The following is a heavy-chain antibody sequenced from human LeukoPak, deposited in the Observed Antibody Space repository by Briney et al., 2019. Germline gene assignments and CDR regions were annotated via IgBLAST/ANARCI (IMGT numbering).Heavy chain of an antibody. V-gene: IGHV4-30-2*01. D-gene: IGHD3-9*01. J-gene: IGHJ2*01. Sequence: SQTLSLTCSLCGGSITSSDYSWSWIRQPSGKGREWVGYVFHSGKAYYNPSLKSRVSISIDRSKTQYTLTLNSVTVADTAVYFCARNVLRYVDRPTHDYCYFDVWGRGALVTVS. CDR2: VFHSGKA. CDR3: ARNVLRYVDRPTHDYCYFDV. CDR1: GGSITSSDYS.